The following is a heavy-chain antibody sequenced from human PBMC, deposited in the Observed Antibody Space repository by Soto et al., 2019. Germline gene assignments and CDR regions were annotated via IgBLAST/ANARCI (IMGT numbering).Heavy chain of an antibody. D-gene: IGHD2-21*02. CDR2: IYCDDDK. J-gene: IGHJ6*02. CDR3: IQSRCGGDCLQSYASYYYYGMDV. Sequence: SGPTLVNPTQTLTLTCTFSGFSLSTNGVGVGWIRQPPGKALEWLALIYCDDDKRYSPSLRSRLTITKDTSKNQVVLTMTNMDPVDTATYYCIQSRCGGDCLQSYASYYYYGMDVWGQGTTVTVSS. V-gene: IGHV2-5*02. CDR1: GFSLSTNGVG.